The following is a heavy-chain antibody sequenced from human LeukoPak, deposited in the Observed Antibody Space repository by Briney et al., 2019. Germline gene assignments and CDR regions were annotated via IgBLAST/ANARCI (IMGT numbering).Heavy chain of an antibody. D-gene: IGHD4-11*01. CDR1: GFTLSGYW. CDR3: ARGGLTTVTMPLQIDY. CDR2: IKQDGSEK. Sequence: GGSLRFSCAASGFTLSGYWMSWVRQAPGKGLEWVANIKQDGSEKYYVDSVKGRFTISRDNAKNSLYLQMNSLRAEDTAVYYCARGGLTTVTMPLQIDYWGQGTLVTVSS. J-gene: IGHJ4*02. V-gene: IGHV3-7*01.